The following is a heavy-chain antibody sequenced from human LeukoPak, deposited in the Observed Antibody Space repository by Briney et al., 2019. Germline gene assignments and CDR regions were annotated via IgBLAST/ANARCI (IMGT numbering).Heavy chain of an antibody. V-gene: IGHV1-2*06. CDR1: GYTFTSYG. Sequence: ASVKVSCKASGYTFTSYGISWVRQAPGQGLEWMGRINPNSGGTNYAQKFQGRVTMTRDTSISTAYMELSRLRSDDTAVYYCASGLAVAGFGLFDYWGQGTLVTVSS. CDR2: INPNSGGT. J-gene: IGHJ4*02. D-gene: IGHD6-19*01. CDR3: ASGLAVAGFGLFDY.